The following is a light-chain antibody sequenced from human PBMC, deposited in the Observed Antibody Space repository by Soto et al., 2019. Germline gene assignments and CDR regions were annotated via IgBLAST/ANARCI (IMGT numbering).Light chain of an antibody. Sequence: DIQMTQSPSTLSASVGDRVTITCRASQSISSWLAWYQQKPGKAPKFLIYKASNLESGVPSRFSGSGSGTEFTLTISSLQPDDFATYYCQQYDSYWTFGQGTKVDIK. CDR3: QQYDSYWT. J-gene: IGKJ1*01. CDR2: KAS. V-gene: IGKV1-5*03. CDR1: QSISSW.